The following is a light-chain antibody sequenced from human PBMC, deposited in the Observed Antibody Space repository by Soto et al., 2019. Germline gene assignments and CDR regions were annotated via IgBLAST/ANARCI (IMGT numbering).Light chain of an antibody. J-gene: IGKJ2*01. Sequence: EVVLTQSPGTLSLSPGERATLSCRASQSVDSSNLAWYQQKPGQAPRLLIYGASSWATGVPYRFSGSGSGTDFTLTISRLEPEDVAVYYCQQYGVSPYTFGQWTKLELK. CDR3: QQYGVSPYT. V-gene: IGKV3-20*01. CDR1: QSVDSSN. CDR2: GAS.